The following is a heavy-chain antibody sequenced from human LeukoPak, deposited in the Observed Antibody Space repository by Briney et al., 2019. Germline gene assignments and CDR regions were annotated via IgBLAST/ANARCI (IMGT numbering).Heavy chain of an antibody. V-gene: IGHV3-64*01. Sequence: PGGSLRLSCAASGFTFSSYAMRWVRQAPGKGLEYVSAISSNEDSTYYANSVKGRFTISRDNSKNTLYLHMGSLRAEDMAVYYCARDGFDYWGQGTLVTVSS. CDR2: ISSNEDST. J-gene: IGHJ4*02. CDR1: GFTFSSYA. CDR3: ARDGFDY.